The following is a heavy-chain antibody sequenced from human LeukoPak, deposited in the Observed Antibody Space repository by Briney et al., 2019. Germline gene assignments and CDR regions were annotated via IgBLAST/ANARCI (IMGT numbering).Heavy chain of an antibody. CDR3: ASLTTADAFDI. V-gene: IGHV4-59*01. D-gene: IGHD3-22*01. CDR1: GGSISSYY. Sequence: PSETLSLTCTVSGGSISSYYWSWIRQPPGKGLEWIGYIYDSGSTNYNPSLKSRVTISVDTSKNQFSLKLSSVTAADTAVFYCASLTTADAFDIWGQGTMVTVPS. J-gene: IGHJ3*02. CDR2: IYDSGST.